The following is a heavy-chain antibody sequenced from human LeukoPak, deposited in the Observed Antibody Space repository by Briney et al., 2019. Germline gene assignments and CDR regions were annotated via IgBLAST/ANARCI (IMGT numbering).Heavy chain of an antibody. CDR1: GFTFSSYA. CDR3: AKVRFSSSWYLNWFDP. V-gene: IGHV3-23*01. J-gene: IGHJ5*02. CDR2: ISGSGGST. Sequence: GGSLRLSCAASGFTFSSYAMSWVRQAPGKGLEWVSAISGSGGSTYYADSVKGRFTISRDNSKNTLYLQMNSLRAEDTAVYYCAKVRFSSSWYLNWFDPWGQGTLVTVSS. D-gene: IGHD6-13*01.